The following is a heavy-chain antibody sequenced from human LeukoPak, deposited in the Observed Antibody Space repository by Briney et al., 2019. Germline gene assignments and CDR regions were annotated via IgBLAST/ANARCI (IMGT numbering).Heavy chain of an antibody. CDR3: SRSPGSTRGYYP. V-gene: IGHV4-59*01. J-gene: IGHJ5*02. CDR2: IYYSGST. D-gene: IGHD2-2*01. CDR1: GCTISSNY. Sequence: SETLSLTCTASGCTISSNYRNWVRQPPGKGLEWLGHIYYSGSTNYNPSLKSRVSISVDTSKNQLPLELSSVTAEDTAVYYWSRSPGSTRGYYPWGQGTLVSVSS.